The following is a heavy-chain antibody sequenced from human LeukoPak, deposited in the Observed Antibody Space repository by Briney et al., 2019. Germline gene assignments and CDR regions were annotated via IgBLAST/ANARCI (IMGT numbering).Heavy chain of an antibody. Sequence: GGSLRLSCAASGFTFSNYGMHWVRQAPGKGLEWVAFIRYDESNKYYADSVKGRFSISRDNSKNTLYLQMSSLRAEDTAVYYCARNGDYDYWGQGTLVTVSS. J-gene: IGHJ4*02. CDR2: IRYDESNK. CDR3: ARNGDYDY. CDR1: GFTFSNYG. D-gene: IGHD4-17*01. V-gene: IGHV3-30*02.